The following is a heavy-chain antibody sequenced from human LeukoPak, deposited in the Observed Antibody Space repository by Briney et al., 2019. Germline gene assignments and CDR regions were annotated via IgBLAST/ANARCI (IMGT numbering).Heavy chain of an antibody. CDR3: ARHVFNSSYLGDYFDY. CDR2: INYSGST. Sequence: SETLSLTCTVSGGSISSSSYYWGWIRQPPGKGLGWIGSINYSGSTYYNPSLKSRVTISVDTSKNQFSLKLSSVTAADTAVYYCARHVFNSSYLGDYFDYWGQGTLVTVSS. CDR1: GGSISSSSYY. J-gene: IGHJ4*02. V-gene: IGHV4-39*01. D-gene: IGHD6-13*01.